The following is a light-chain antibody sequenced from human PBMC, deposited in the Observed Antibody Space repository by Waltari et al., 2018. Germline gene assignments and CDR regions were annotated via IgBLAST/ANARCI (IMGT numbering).Light chain of an antibody. CDR3: QQSDSSPLLT. Sequence: DIQMTQSPSSLSASVGDTVTITCRASQSISTYLHWFKQKPGKAPKALIYGASNLQSGVPTRFSGSGSGTEFTLTISNVQPEDSATYYCQQSDSSPLLTFGGGSKVEIK. V-gene: IGKV1-39*01. CDR2: GAS. CDR1: QSISTY. J-gene: IGKJ4*01.